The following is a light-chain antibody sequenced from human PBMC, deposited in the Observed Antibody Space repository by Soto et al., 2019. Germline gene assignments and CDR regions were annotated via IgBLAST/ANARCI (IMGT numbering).Light chain of an antibody. CDR2: DAS. J-gene: IGKJ4*01. CDR3: QQRSDWPPLT. CDR1: QSVGAY. Sequence: EIVLTQSPATLSLSPGERATLSGRASQSVGAYLAWYQQTPGQAPRLHIYDASNRATGIPARFNDSGSGTHFPLNISSLEPEDVAVYYCQQRSDWPPLTFGGGTKVEIK. V-gene: IGKV3-11*01.